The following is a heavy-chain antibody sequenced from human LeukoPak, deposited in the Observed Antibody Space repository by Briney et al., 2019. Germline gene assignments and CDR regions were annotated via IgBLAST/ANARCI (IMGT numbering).Heavy chain of an antibody. J-gene: IGHJ3*02. CDR3: AKDGIVGAARGAFDI. CDR2: ISFVGSNK. Sequence: PGGSLRLSCAAFGFTFSSYGMHWVRQAPGKGLEWVAVISFVGSNKYYADSVKGRFTISRDNSKNTLYLQMNSLRAEDTAVYYCAKDGIVGAARGAFDIWGQGTMVTVSS. V-gene: IGHV3-30*18. CDR1: GFTFSSYG. D-gene: IGHD1-26*01.